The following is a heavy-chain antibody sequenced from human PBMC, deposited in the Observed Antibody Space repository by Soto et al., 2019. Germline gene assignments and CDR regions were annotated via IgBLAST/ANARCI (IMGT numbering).Heavy chain of an antibody. J-gene: IGHJ6*02. CDR2: IYYSGST. Sequence: SETLSLTCTVSGGSISSGDYYWSWIRQPPGKGLEWIGYIYYSGSTYYNPSLKSRVTISVDTSKNQFSLKLSSVTAADTAVYYCARDRGLLVRGVIDHRDYYGMDVWGQGTTVTVYS. CDR3: ARDRGLLVRGVIDHRDYYGMDV. V-gene: IGHV4-30-4*01. CDR1: GGSISSGDYY. D-gene: IGHD3-10*01.